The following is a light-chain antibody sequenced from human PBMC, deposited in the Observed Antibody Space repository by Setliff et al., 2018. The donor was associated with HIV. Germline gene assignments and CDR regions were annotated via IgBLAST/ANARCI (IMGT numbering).Light chain of an antibody. CDR1: SSDVNGYNY. CDR2: EVS. V-gene: IGLV2-14*01. Sequence: QSALTQSASVSGSPGQSITISCTGTSSDVNGYNYVSWYQQHPGKAPKLMIYEVSNRPSGVSNRFSGSKSGNTASLTISGLQAEDEADYYFSSYTSSSTPYVFGTGTKVTVL. J-gene: IGLJ1*01. CDR3: SSYTSSSTPYV.